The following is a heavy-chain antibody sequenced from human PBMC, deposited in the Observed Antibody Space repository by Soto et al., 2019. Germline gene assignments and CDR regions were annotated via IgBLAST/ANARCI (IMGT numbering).Heavy chain of an antibody. V-gene: IGHV3-30*18. D-gene: IGHD6-6*01. CDR2: ISYDGSNK. CDR3: AKVRDQQLVRLGFDI. J-gene: IGHJ3*02. CDR1: GFTFSSYV. Sequence: QVQLVESGGGVVQPGGSLRLSCAASGFTFSSYVIHWVRQAPGKGLEWVAGISYDGSNKYYADSVKGRFTISKDNSKNTLYLEMNSLRAEDTAVYYCAKVRDQQLVRLGFDIWGQGTMVTVSS.